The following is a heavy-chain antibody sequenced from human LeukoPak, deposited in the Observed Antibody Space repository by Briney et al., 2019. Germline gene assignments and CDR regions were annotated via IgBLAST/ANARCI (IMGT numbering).Heavy chain of an antibody. J-gene: IGHJ4*02. D-gene: IGHD3-22*01. CDR1: GFTFSSYS. Sequence: PGGSPRLSCAASGFTFSSYSMNWVRLAPGKGLEWVSSISYSSSYKHYADSVKGRFTISRDSSKNTLYLQMNSLRAEDTAVYYCAKEKYYYDSSGSKFIDYWGQGTLVTVSS. CDR2: ISYSSSYK. V-gene: IGHV3-21*04. CDR3: AKEKYYYDSSGSKFIDY.